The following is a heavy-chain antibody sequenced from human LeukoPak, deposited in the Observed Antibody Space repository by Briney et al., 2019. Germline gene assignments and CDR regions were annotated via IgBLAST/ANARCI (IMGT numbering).Heavy chain of an antibody. CDR3: ARDWGAAGLWDY. D-gene: IGHD6-13*01. Sequence: PGGSLRLSCATSGFTFSNYWMSWVRQAPGKGLEWVANIKEDGSEKNYVDSVKGRFTISRDNAKNSLYLQMNSWRAGDTAIYHCARDWGAAGLWDYWGQGTLVTVSS. J-gene: IGHJ4*02. V-gene: IGHV3-7*05. CDR1: GFTFSNYW. CDR2: IKEDGSEK.